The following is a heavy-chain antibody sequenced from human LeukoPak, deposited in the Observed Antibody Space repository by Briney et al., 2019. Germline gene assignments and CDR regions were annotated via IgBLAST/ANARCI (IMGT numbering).Heavy chain of an antibody. V-gene: IGHV1-24*01. CDR2: FDPEDGET. CDR3: ATAYTYYDILPGGLLYWWFDP. CDR1: GYTLTELS. J-gene: IGHJ5*02. D-gene: IGHD3-9*01. Sequence: ASVKVSCKVSGYTLTELSMHWVRQAPGKGLEWMGGFDPEDGETIYAQKFQGRVTMTEDTSTDTAYMELSSLRSEDTAVYYCATAYTYYDILPGGLLYWWFDPWGQGTLVTVSS.